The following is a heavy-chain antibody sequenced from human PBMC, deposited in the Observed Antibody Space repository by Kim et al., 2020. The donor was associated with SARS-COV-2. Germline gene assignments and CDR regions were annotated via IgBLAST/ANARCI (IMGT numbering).Heavy chain of an antibody. V-gene: IGHV3-21*01. CDR3: ARAAFYDSVWGSYRYFDWFDP. J-gene: IGHJ5*02. Sequence: GGSLRLSCAASGFTFSSYTMNWVRQAPGKGLEWVSSIGSTSSSIYYADSMKGRFTISRDNAKNSLYLQMNSLRAEDTAVYYCARAAFYDSVWGSYRYFDWFDPWGQGTLVTVSS. D-gene: IGHD3-16*02. CDR2: IGSTSSSI. CDR1: GFTFSSYT.